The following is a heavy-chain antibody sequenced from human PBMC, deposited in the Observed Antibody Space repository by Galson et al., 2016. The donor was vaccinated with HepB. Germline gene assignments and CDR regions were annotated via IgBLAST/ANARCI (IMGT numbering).Heavy chain of an antibody. CDR2: IKQDGSAI. J-gene: IGHJ5*01. Sequence: SLRLSCAASGFTFSNYWMSWVRQTPGNGLEWVANIKQDGSAIYYVDFVKGRFTISRDNAKTSLFLQMNSLRAEDTGVYSCARGHFDSWGQGTLVTVSS. CDR1: GFTFSNYW. V-gene: IGHV3-7*01. CDR3: ARGHFDS.